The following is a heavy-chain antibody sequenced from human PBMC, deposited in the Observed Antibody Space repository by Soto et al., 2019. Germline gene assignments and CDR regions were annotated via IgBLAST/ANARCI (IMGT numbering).Heavy chain of an antibody. J-gene: IGHJ6*03. CDR2: IYSGGST. CDR3: ARDSTPDYYYYYMDV. V-gene: IGHV3-53*04. Sequence: PGGSLRLSCAASGFTVSSNYMSWVRQAPGKGLEWVSVIYSGGSTYYADSVKGRFTISRHNSKNTLYLQMNSLRAEDTAVHYCARDSTPDYYYYYMDVWGKGTTVTVSS. CDR1: GFTVSSNY.